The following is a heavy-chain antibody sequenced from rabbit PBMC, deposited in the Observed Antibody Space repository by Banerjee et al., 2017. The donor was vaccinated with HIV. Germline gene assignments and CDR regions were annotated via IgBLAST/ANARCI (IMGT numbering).Heavy chain of an antibody. Sequence: EQLVGYGGGLVQPGGSLTLSCKASGFSFSNYGVSWVRQAPGKGLEWIGYIDPVFGSIHYASWVNGRFTISDHNAQNTLYLQLNSLTAADTATYFCVSYDDYGDRNLWGPGTLVTVS. CDR3: VSYDDYGDRNL. J-gene: IGHJ4*01. V-gene: IGHV1S21*01. CDR1: GFSFSNYG. D-gene: IGHD2-1*01. CDR2: IDPVFGSI.